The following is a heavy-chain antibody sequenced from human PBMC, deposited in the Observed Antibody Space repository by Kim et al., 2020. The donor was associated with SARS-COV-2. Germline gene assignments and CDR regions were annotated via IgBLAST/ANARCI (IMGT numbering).Heavy chain of an antibody. V-gene: IGHV4-39*01. J-gene: IGHJ4*02. CDR2: IYYSRNS. Sequence: SETLSLTCTVSGGSISSSCYYWGWLRQPPGKGLEWIGSIYYSRNSYYNPSLKSRVTISVDTSKNQFSLTHTSVTAADTAVYYCAGTVTRGRDFDYWGQGTLVTVSS. CDR1: GGSISSSCYY. D-gene: IGHD4-17*01. CDR3: AGTVTRGRDFDY.